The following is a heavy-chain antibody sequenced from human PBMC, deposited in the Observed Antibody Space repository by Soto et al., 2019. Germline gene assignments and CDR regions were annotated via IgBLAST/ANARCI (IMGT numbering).Heavy chain of an antibody. CDR3: ASEYCSGGSCYYNYFDY. Sequence: GGSLRLSCAASGFTFSSYGIHWVRQAPGKGLEWVAVIWYDGSNKYYADSVKGRFTISRDNSKNTLYLQMNSLRAEDTAVYYCASEYCSGGSCYYNYFDYWGQGTLVTVSS. CDR2: IWYDGSNK. V-gene: IGHV3-33*01. D-gene: IGHD2-15*01. CDR1: GFTFSSYG. J-gene: IGHJ4*02.